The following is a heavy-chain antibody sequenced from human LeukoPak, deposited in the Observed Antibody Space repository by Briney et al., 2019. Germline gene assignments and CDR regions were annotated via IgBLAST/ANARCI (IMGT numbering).Heavy chain of an antibody. CDR2: INSDGSNT. CDR1: GFTFSSFW. Sequence: PRGSLRVSCAASGFTFSSFWMHWVRQAPGKGLVWVSRINSDGSNTDYADSVKGRITISRDNAKNTLFLQMNSLRDEDTAVYYCARGQYGGYDSIGDYWGQSTGVRVSS. CDR3: ARGQYGGYDSIGDY. D-gene: IGHD5-12*01. V-gene: IGHV3-74*01. J-gene: IGHJ4*02.